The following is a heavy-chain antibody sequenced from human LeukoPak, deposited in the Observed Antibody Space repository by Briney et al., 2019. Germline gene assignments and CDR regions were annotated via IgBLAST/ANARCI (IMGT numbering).Heavy chain of an antibody. CDR2: IYSSGANT. V-gene: IGHV1-46*01. J-gene: IGHJ4*02. CDR3: ARVLPQYYDSSGYDVFDS. Sequence: ASVKVSCKASGFTFTNDDIHWVRQAPGQGLEWMGMIYSSGANTRYAQRFQGRVTMTSDTSTSTVFMELRSLRSEDTAVYYCARVLPQYYDSSGYDVFDSWGQGTLVTVSS. CDR1: GFTFTNDD. D-gene: IGHD3-22*01.